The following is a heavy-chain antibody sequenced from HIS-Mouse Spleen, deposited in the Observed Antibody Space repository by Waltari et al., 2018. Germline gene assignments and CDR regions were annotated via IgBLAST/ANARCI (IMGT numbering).Heavy chain of an antibody. J-gene: IGHJ4*02. CDR3: AKDGRSLNY. V-gene: IGHV3-9*01. CDR1: GFTFDDYA. CDR2: ISWNSGSI. Sequence: EVQLVESGGGLVQPGRSLRLSCAASGFTFDDYAMHWVRQAPGKCLEWVSGISWNSGSIGYADSVKGRFTISRDNAKNSLYLQMNSLRAEDTALYYCAKDGRSLNYWGQGTPVTVSS.